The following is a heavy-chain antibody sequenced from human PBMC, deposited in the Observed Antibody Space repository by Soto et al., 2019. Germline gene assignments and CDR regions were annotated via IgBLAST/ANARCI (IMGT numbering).Heavy chain of an antibody. CDR1: GFTFSTYG. V-gene: IGHV3-30*18. CDR3: AKEYGSTWIDH. J-gene: IGHJ4*02. Sequence: LRLSCAASGFTFSTYGMHWVRQAPGKGLEWVAAMSYDGTKQYYVDSVKGRFTISRDNSRNTLFLQSNSLRDEDTAVYYCAKEYGSTWIDHWGQGTPVTVSS. D-gene: IGHD6-13*01. CDR2: MSYDGTKQ.